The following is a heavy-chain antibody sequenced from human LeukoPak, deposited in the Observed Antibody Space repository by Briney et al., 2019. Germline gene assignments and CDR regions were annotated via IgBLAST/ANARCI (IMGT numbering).Heavy chain of an antibody. J-gene: IGHJ4*02. CDR1: GFTFKLSA. D-gene: IGHD6-13*01. CDR3: AKGRCGDSSCWYFDA. V-gene: IGHV3-23*01. CDR2: ISGSGSRGSCITGGNT. Sequence: GGSLRLSCAASGFTFKLSAMSWGRQAPGKGLEWVALISGSGSRGSCITGGNTYYADSVKGRFSISRDDSQNTVYLQMNSLRVEDTATYFCAKGRCGDSSCWYFDAWAKGTRVTVSP.